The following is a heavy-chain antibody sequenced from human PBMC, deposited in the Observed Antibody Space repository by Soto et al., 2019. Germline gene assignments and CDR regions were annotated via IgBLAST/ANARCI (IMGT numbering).Heavy chain of an antibody. Sequence: PSETLSLTCTVSGGSISSYYWTWIRQPPGKGLEWIGFIYNSGSTHYNPSLRSRVTISVDTSKNQFSLKLRSVTAADTAVYYCASMGYHYGSGSYPLDYWGQGPLVTVSS. CDR1: GGSISSYY. J-gene: IGHJ4*02. D-gene: IGHD3-10*01. V-gene: IGHV4-59*08. CDR3: ASMGYHYGSGSYPLDY. CDR2: IYNSGST.